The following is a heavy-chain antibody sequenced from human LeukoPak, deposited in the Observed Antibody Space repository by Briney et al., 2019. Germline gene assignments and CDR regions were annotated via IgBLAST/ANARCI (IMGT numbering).Heavy chain of an antibody. J-gene: IGHJ6*02. Sequence: ASVKVSCKVSGYTLTELSMHWVRQAPGKGLEWMGGFDPEDGETIYAQKFQGRVTMTEVTSTDTAYMELSSLRSEDTAVYYCATDMGYDSPYYYYGMDVWGQGTTVTVSS. CDR1: GYTLTELS. CDR2: FDPEDGET. CDR3: ATDMGYDSPYYYYGMDV. D-gene: IGHD5-18*01. V-gene: IGHV1-24*01.